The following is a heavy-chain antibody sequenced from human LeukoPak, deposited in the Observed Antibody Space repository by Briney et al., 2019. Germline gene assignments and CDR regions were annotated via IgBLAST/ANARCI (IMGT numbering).Heavy chain of an antibody. CDR2: IYHSGST. Sequence: SETLSLTCAVSGYSISSGYYWGWIRQPPGKGLEWIGSIYHSGSTYYNPSLKSRVTISVDTPKNQFSLKLSSVTATATAAYYCARGGGVTTDFEYWGQGTLVTVSS. D-gene: IGHD4-11*01. CDR3: ARGGGVTTDFEY. V-gene: IGHV4-38-2*01. J-gene: IGHJ4*02. CDR1: GYSISSGYY.